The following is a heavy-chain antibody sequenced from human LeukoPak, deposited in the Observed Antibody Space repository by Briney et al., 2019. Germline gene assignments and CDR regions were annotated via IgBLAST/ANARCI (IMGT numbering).Heavy chain of an antibody. Sequence: SETLSLTCTVSGGSISSYYWSWLRQPAGKGLEWIGRMYTSGSTNYNPSLKSRVTMSVDTSKNQFSLKLSSVTAADTAVYYCARGRKYTSGYRVTELGSGYSDYWGQGTLVTVSS. CDR1: GGSISSYY. D-gene: IGHD5-18*01. V-gene: IGHV4-4*07. J-gene: IGHJ4*02. CDR3: ARGRKYTSGYRVTELGSGYSDY. CDR2: MYTSGST.